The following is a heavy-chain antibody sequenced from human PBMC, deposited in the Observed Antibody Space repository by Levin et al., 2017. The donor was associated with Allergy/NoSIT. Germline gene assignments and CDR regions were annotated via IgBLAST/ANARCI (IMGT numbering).Heavy chain of an antibody. Sequence: SETLSLTCAVSGGSISSSNWWSWVRQPPGKGLEWIGEIYHSGSTNYNPSLKSRVTISVDKSKNQFSLKLSSVTAADTAVYYCARRSNPGDWEWQQLVSDWGQGTLVTVSS. CDR1: GGSISSSNW. V-gene: IGHV4-4*02. CDR2: IYHSGST. J-gene: IGHJ4*02. D-gene: IGHD6-13*01. CDR3: ARRSNPGDWEWQQLVSD.